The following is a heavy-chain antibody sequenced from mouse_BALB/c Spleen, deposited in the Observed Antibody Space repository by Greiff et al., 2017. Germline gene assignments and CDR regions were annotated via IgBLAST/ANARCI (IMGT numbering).Heavy chain of an antibody. CDR1: GYTFTSYW. Sequence: LQQPGSELVRPGASVKLSCKASGYTFTSYWMHWVKQRPGQGLEWIGNIYPGSGSTNYDEKFKSKATLTVDTSSSTAYMQLSSLTSEDSAVYYCTRATVVATWDGGFAYWGQGTLVTVSA. CDR2: IYPGSGST. J-gene: IGHJ3*01. D-gene: IGHD1-1*01. V-gene: IGHV1S22*01. CDR3: TRATVVATWDGGFAY.